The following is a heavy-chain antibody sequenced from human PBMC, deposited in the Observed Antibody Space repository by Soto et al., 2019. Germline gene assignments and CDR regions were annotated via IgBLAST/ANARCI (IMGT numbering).Heavy chain of an antibody. D-gene: IGHD1-7*01. Sequence: ASVKVSCKFSGYTLTELSMHWVRQAPGKGLEWMGSFDPEDGETIYAQKFQGRVTMTEDTSTDTTYMELSSLRSEDTAVYYCAKGITGTYNDAFDIWGQGTMVTVSS. V-gene: IGHV1-24*01. CDR1: GYTLTELS. CDR3: AKGITGTYNDAFDI. J-gene: IGHJ3*02. CDR2: FDPEDGET.